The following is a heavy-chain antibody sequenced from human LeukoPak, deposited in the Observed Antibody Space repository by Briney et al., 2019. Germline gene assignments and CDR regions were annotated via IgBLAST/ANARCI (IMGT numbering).Heavy chain of an antibody. CDR1: GFTFSSYS. CDR3: ARDRSYYYGSGSYPRYYYYGMDV. Sequence: GGSLRLSCAASGFTFSSYSMNWVRQAPGKGLEWVSSISSSSSYIYYADSVKGRFTISRDNAKNSLYLQMNSLRAEDMAVYYCARDRSYYYGSGSYPRYYYYGMDVWGQGTTVTVSS. J-gene: IGHJ6*02. D-gene: IGHD3-10*01. V-gene: IGHV3-21*01. CDR2: ISSSSSYI.